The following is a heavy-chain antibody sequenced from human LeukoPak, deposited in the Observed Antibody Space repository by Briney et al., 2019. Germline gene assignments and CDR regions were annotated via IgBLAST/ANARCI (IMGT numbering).Heavy chain of an antibody. CDR1: GFTVSSNY. V-gene: IGHV3-53*01. CDR2: IYSGGST. D-gene: IGHD4-17*01. J-gene: IGHJ3*02. Sequence: PGGSLRLSCAASGFTVSSNYMSWVRQAPGKGLEWVSVIYSGGSTYYADSVKGRFTISRDNSKNTLYLQINSLRAEDTAVYYCARENSLDYGDYYAFDIWGQGTMVTVSS. CDR3: ARENSLDYGDYYAFDI.